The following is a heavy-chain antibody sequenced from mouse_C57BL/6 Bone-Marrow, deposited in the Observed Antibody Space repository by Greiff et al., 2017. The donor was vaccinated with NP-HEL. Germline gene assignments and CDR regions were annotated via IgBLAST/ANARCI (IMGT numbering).Heavy chain of an antibody. CDR1: GYTFTSYW. CDR3: ARSPHDGYYWYFDV. J-gene: IGHJ1*03. CDR2: IHPNSGST. D-gene: IGHD2-3*01. Sequence: QVQLQQSGAELVKPGASVKLSCKASGYTFTSYWMHWVKQRPGQGLEWIGMIHPNSGSTNYNEKFKSKATLTVDKSSSTAYMQLSSLTSEDSAVYYCARSPHDGYYWYFDVWGTGTTVTVSS. V-gene: IGHV1-64*01.